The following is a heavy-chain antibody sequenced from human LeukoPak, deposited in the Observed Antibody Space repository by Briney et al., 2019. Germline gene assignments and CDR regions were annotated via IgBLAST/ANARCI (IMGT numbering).Heavy chain of an antibody. V-gene: IGHV3-30*04. CDR1: GFTFSTYA. CDR2: ISYDGSNK. D-gene: IGHD1-26*01. Sequence: GGSLRLSCAASGFTFSTYAMHWVRQAPGKGLEWVAVISYDGSNKYYADSVKGRFTISRDNSKNTLYLQMNSLRAEDTAVYYCARDKAREYYYYGMDVWGEGTTVTVSS. CDR3: ARDKAREYYYYGMDV. J-gene: IGHJ6*04.